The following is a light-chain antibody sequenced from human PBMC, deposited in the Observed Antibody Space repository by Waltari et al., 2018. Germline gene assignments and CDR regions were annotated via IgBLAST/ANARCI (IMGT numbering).Light chain of an antibody. CDR3: CSYAGSAISV. V-gene: IGLV2-23*02. CDR2: DVN. Sequence: QSALTQPATVSGSPGQSITTSCTGTTSDVGSYNLVSWNQQHPGKAPTLILYDVNKRPSVVSNRFAGSKSGNTASLTISGLQAADEADYYCCSYAGSAISVFGGGTRLTVL. CDR1: TSDVGSYNL. J-gene: IGLJ3*02.